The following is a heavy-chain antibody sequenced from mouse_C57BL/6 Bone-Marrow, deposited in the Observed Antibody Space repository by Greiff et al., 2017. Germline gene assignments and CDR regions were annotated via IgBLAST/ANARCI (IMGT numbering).Heavy chain of an antibody. D-gene: IGHD2-4*01. V-gene: IGHV1-66*01. CDR1: GYSFTSYY. Sequence: VQLQESGPELVKPGASVKISCKASGYSFTSYYIHWVKQRPGQGLEWIGWIYPGSGNNKYTEKFKGKATLTADTSSSTAYMQLNSLTSEDSAVYYCAKERIYYDYDGPFMDYWGQGTSVTVSS. J-gene: IGHJ4*01. CDR3: AKERIYYDYDGPFMDY. CDR2: IYPGSGNN.